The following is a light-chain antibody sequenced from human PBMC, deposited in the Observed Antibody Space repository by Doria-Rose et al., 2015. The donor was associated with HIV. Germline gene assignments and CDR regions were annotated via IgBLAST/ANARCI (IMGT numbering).Light chain of an antibody. CDR1: QTVSTC. Sequence: MTQSPSSLSASIGDRVTITCRASQTVSTCLNWFQQEPGKAPKLLIYAASRLQSGVPSRFSGRGSGTDFTLTISGLQPGDFATYYCQQTYSSPPWTFGQGTKVEMK. CDR3: QQTYSSPPWT. J-gene: IGKJ1*01. V-gene: IGKV1-39*01. CDR2: AAS.